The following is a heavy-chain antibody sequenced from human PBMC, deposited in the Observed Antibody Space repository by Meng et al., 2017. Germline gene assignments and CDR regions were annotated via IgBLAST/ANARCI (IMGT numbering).Heavy chain of an antibody. Sequence: GQLVESGGGLVKPGWSLRLSCVASGLRFTDAWMSWVRQAPGKGLEWVGRIERKSDGGTIYYAAPVKGRFTISRDDSKNTLYLQMDSLINEDTAVYFCATGAAAADHWGQGTLVTVSS. CDR3: ATGAAAADH. V-gene: IGHV3-15*04. D-gene: IGHD6-13*01. J-gene: IGHJ4*02. CDR2: IERKSDGGTI. CDR1: GLRFTDAW.